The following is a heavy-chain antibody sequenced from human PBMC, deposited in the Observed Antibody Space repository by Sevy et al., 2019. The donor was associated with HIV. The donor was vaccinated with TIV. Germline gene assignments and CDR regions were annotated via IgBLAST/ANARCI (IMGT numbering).Heavy chain of an antibody. D-gene: IGHD5-12*01. V-gene: IGHV3-30*18. CDR2: ISHDGRKR. CDR1: GFRFNNYG. Sequence: GGSLRLSCRASGFRFNNYGMHWVRQAPGKGLQWVAVISHDGRKRFYADSLEGRFTISRDNSKNTLYLQMSGLRTEDTAMYYCAKLGYDLQTGNPDYWGQGTLVTVS. J-gene: IGHJ4*02. CDR3: AKLGYDLQTGNPDY.